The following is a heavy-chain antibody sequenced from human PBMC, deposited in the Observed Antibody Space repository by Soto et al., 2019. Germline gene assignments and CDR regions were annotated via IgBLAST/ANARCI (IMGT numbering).Heavy chain of an antibody. D-gene: IGHD6-13*01. Sequence: QVQLVQSGAEVQKPGSAVKVSCKASGGTFSSYAISWVRQAPGQGLEWMGGIIPIFGTANYAQKFQGRVTITADESTSTAYLELSSLRSEDTAVYYCARDTAAAGFFDYWGQGTLVTVSS. CDR1: GGTFSSYA. CDR2: IIPIFGTA. CDR3: ARDTAAAGFFDY. V-gene: IGHV1-69*01. J-gene: IGHJ4*02.